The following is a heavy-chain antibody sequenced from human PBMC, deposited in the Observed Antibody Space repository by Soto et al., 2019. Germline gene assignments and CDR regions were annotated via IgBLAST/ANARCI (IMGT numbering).Heavy chain of an antibody. J-gene: IGHJ4*02. Sequence: EVQLLESGGGLVQPGGSLRLPCTASGFTFSSYAMNWVRQAPGKGLEWVSVISGSGGSTYYADSVKGRFTISRDNSKKKLYLQMTSLRAEDTAVYYCASRTSGWYFDYWGQGTLVTVSS. CDR2: ISGSGGST. CDR3: ASRTSGWYFDY. V-gene: IGHV3-23*01. CDR1: GFTFSSYA. D-gene: IGHD6-19*01.